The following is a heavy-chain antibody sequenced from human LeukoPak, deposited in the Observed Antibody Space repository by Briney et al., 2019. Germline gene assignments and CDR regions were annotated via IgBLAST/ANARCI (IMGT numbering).Heavy chain of an antibody. Sequence: GGSLRLSCAASGFTVSSNYMTWVRQAPGKGLEWVSVIYSGGGTFYADSVKARFTISRDNSKNTLYLQMNSPRADDTAVYYCARGSGYSSSWSDFDYWGQGTLVTVSS. CDR2: IYSGGGT. V-gene: IGHV3-66*01. D-gene: IGHD6-13*01. J-gene: IGHJ4*02. CDR3: ARGSGYSSSWSDFDY. CDR1: GFTVSSNY.